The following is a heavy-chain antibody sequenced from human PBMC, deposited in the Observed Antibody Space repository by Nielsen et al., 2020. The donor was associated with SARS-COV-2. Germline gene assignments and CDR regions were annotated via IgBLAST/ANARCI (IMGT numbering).Heavy chain of an antibody. J-gene: IGHJ5*02. V-gene: IGHV3-23*01. D-gene: IGHD3-10*01. CDR1: GFTFSSYA. CDR3: ARAYGSGSYYEFDP. CDR2: ISGSGGST. Sequence: GGSLRLSCAASGFTFSSYAMSWVRQAPGKGLEWVSAISGSGGSTYYADSVKGRFTISRDNAKNSLYLQMNSLRDEDTAVYYCARAYGSGSYYEFDPWGQGTLVTVSS.